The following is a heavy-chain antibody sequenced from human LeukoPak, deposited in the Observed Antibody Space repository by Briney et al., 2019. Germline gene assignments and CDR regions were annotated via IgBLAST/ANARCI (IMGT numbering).Heavy chain of an antibody. Sequence: SETLSLTCTVSGGSISSSSYYWGWIREPPGKGLEWIGSIYYSGSTYYNPSLRSRVTISVDTSKNQFSLKLSSVTAADTAVYYCASRHLRTKGAFDIWGQGTMVTVSS. CDR1: GGSISSSSYY. V-gene: IGHV4-39*01. J-gene: IGHJ3*02. CDR3: ASRHLRTKGAFDI. CDR2: IYYSGST. D-gene: IGHD3-16*01.